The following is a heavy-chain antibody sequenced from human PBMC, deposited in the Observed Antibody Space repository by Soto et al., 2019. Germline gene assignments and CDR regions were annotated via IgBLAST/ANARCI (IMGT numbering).Heavy chain of an antibody. Sequence: QVQVVQSGAEVKKPGASVKVSCKASGYTFTNYAIHWVRQAPGQRLEWMGWINAGNDNTKYSQKFQGRVTITRDTAANTAYRELSSLRSEDTAVYYCATGYCSSTSCYWANFDYWGQGTLVTVSS. J-gene: IGHJ4*02. CDR1: GYTFTNYA. D-gene: IGHD2-2*01. V-gene: IGHV1-3*01. CDR3: ATGYCSSTSCYWANFDY. CDR2: INAGNDNT.